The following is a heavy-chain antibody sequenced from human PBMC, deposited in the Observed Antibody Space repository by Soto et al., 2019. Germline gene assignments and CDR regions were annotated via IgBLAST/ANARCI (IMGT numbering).Heavy chain of an antibody. J-gene: IGHJ6*02. D-gene: IGHD1-26*01. CDR2: MSSSGDSI. CDR3: ARVSFGQWVYAMDV. Sequence: QVQLVESGGGLVKPGGSLRLSCAASGITFSDCYMNWIRQAPGKGLEWVSYMSSSGDSINYAGSVRGRFTVSRDNANNSLYLQMNSLRAEYTAMYYCARVSFGQWVYAMDVWGQGTTVTVSS. V-gene: IGHV3-11*01. CDR1: GITFSDCY.